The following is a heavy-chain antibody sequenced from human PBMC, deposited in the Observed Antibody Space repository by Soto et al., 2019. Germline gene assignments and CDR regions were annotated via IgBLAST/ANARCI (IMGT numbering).Heavy chain of an antibody. D-gene: IGHD2-15*01. CDR3: AAQGGAVVVAATY. Sequence: QVQLQESGPGLVKPSQTLSLTCTVSGGSISSGDYYWSWIRQPPGKGLEWIGYIYYSGSTYYNPSLKSRVTISVDTSKTQFSLKLSSVTAADTAVYYCAAQGGAVVVAATYWGQGTLVTVSS. J-gene: IGHJ4*02. CDR2: IYYSGST. CDR1: GGSISSGDYY. V-gene: IGHV4-30-4*01.